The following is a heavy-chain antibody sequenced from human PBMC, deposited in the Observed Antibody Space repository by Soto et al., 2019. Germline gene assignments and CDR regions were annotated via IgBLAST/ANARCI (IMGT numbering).Heavy chain of an antibody. J-gene: IGHJ3*02. CDR1: GGTFSSYA. CDR2: IIPIFGTA. CDR3: AGAIEQWLAPTPSTDAFDI. V-gene: IGHV1-69*13. Sequence: SVKVSRKASGGTFSSYAISWVRQAPGQRLEWMGGIIPIFGTANYAQKFQGRVTITADESTSTAYMELSSLRSEDTAVYYCAGAIEQWLAPTPSTDAFDIWGQGTMVTVSS. D-gene: IGHD6-19*01.